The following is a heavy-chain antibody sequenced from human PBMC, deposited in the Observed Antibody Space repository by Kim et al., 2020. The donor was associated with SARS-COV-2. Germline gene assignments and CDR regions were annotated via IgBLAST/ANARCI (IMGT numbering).Heavy chain of an antibody. J-gene: IGHJ4*01. CDR1: GFTFSNYA. V-gene: IGHV3-23*01. CDR2: ISGSGGST. D-gene: IGHD2-2*01. Sequence: GGSLRLSCAASGFTFSNYAMSWVRQAPGKGLEWVSTISGSGGSTENADSVKGRSTISRDNSKNTLYLQMNSLRAEDTALYYCAKGVCSSISCHTTNYWG. CDR3: AKGVCSSISCHTTNY.